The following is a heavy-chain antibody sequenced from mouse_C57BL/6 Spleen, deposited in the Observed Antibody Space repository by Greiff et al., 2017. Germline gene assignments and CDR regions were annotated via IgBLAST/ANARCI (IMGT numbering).Heavy chain of an antibody. J-gene: IGHJ1*03. CDR1: GYTFTSYW. CDR3: ARDEGRLWYFDV. D-gene: IGHD2-4*01. Sequence: QVQLQQPGTELVKPGASVKLSCKASGYTFTSYWMHWVKQRPGQGLEWIGNINPRNGGTNYNEKFKSKATLTVDKSSSTAYMQLSSLTSEDSAVYYCARDEGRLWYFDVWGTGTTVTVSS. V-gene: IGHV1-53*01. CDR2: INPRNGGT.